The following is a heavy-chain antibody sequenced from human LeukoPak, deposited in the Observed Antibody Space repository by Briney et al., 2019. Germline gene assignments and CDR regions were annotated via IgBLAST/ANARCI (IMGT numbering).Heavy chain of an antibody. D-gene: IGHD6-19*01. Sequence: ASVKVSCKASGYTFTSYGISWVRQAPGQGLEWMGWINPNSGGTNYAQEFQGRVTMTRDTSISTAYMEVSRLTYDDTAVYYCARDAIGGWYRPPSQLYYYYMDVWGKGTTVTVSS. V-gene: IGHV1-2*02. CDR3: ARDAIGGWYRPPSQLYYYYMDV. J-gene: IGHJ6*03. CDR1: GYTFTSYG. CDR2: INPNSGGT.